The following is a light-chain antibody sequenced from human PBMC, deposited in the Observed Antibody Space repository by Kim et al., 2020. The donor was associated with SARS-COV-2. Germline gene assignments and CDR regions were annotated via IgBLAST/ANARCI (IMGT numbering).Light chain of an antibody. V-gene: IGKV1-39*01. CDR2: SAL. Sequence: DIQMTQSPSSLSASAGDRVTITCRASQSIGYSLNWYQQRPGKAPKVLIYSALSLHVGVPSRFSGSGSGTEFTLNISSLQHEDFATYYCQQTYRTPTFGGGTKVEIK. CDR3: QQTYRTPT. J-gene: IGKJ4*01. CDR1: QSIGYS.